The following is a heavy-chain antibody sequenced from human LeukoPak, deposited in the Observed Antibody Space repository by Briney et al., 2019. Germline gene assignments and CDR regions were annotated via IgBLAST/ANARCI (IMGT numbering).Heavy chain of an antibody. J-gene: IGHJ4*02. CDR3: TRLPPSDLYFDY. D-gene: IGHD6-6*01. V-gene: IGHV3-73*01. Sequence: PGGSLRLSCAASGFTFSGSAMHLVRQASGKGLEWVGRIRGKANSYVTAYAASVKGRFTISRDDSKNTAYLQMNSLKTEDTAVYYCTRLPPSDLYFDYWGQGTLVTVSS. CDR2: IRGKANSYVT. CDR1: GFTFSGSA.